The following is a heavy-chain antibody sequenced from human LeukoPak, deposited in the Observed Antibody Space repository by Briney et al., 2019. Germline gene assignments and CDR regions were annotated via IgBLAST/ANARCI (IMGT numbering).Heavy chain of an antibody. CDR2: VGISSGNT. V-gene: IGHV3-48*04. J-gene: IGHJ4*02. Sequence: GGSLRLSCGASGFTFSVYSMNWVRQAPGKGLEWISYVGISSGNTKYAASVKGRFTISGDSAKNSVFLQMNNLRVEDTAVYYCARDHRYAFDNWGQGTLVTVSS. CDR1: GFTFSVYS. CDR3: ARDHRYAFDN. D-gene: IGHD5-12*01.